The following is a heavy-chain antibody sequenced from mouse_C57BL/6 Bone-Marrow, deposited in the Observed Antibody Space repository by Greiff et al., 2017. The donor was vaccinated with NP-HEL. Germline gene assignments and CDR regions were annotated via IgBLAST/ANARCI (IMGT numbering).Heavy chain of an antibody. CDR1: GFTFSDYG. CDR3: ANDWDVARVCFDY. Sequence: EVQLLQSGGGLVKPGGSLKLSCAASGFTFSDYGMHWVRQAPEKGLEWVGYISSGGSTIYYADKVKGRCTISSNTAKNTLFLQMTSQRSEDAAMYYGANDWDVARVCFDYWGQGTTLTVSS. D-gene: IGHD4-1*01. V-gene: IGHV5-17*01. J-gene: IGHJ2*01. CDR2: ISSGGSTI.